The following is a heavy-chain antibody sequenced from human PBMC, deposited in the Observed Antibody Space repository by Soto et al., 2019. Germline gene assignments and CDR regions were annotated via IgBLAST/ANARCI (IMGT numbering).Heavy chain of an antibody. D-gene: IGHD6-6*01. V-gene: IGHV1-8*01. Sequence: ASVKVSCKASGYTFTSYDINWVRQATGQGLEWMGWMNPNSGNTGYAQKFQGRVTMTRNTSISTAYMELSSLRSEDTAVYYCARSNSSGNYSYGMQVWGQSTTVYVSS. CDR1: GYTFTSYD. CDR2: MNPNSGNT. J-gene: IGHJ6*02. CDR3: ARSNSSGNYSYGMQV.